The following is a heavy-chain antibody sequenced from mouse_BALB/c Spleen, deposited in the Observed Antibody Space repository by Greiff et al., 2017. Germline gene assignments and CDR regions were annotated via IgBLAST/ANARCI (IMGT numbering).Heavy chain of an antibody. CDR1: GFTFSSFG. CDR2: ISSGSSTI. V-gene: IGHV5-17*02. Sequence: EVQVVESGGGLVQPGGSRKLSCAASGFTFSSFGMHWVRQAPEKGLEWVAYISSGSSTIYYADTVKGRFTISRDNPKNTLFLQMTSLRSEDTAMYYCARSYYGYGYAMDYWGQGTSVTVSS. D-gene: IGHD1-2*01. J-gene: IGHJ4*01. CDR3: ARSYYGYGYAMDY.